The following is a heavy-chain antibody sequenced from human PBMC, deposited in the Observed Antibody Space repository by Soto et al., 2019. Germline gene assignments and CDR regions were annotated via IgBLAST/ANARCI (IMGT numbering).Heavy chain of an antibody. Sequence: QVQLVESGGGVVQPGRSLRLSCAASGFTFSSYGMHWVRQAPGKGLEWVAVIWYDGSNKYYADSVKGRFTISRDNSKHPLDLQMNSLRAEDTAVYYCARDKRLGGSYDGGYFDYWGQGTLVTVSS. D-gene: IGHD1-26*01. CDR1: GFTFSSYG. J-gene: IGHJ4*02. CDR3: ARDKRLGGSYDGGYFDY. V-gene: IGHV3-33*01. CDR2: IWYDGSNK.